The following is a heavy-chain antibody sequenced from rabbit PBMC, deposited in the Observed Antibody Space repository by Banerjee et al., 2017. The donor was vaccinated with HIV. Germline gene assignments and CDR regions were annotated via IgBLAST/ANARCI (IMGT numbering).Heavy chain of an antibody. V-gene: IGHV1S40*01. CDR2: IYTVDGST. Sequence: QQLVESGGDLVKPGASLTLTCTASGFSFSSGYDMCWVRQPPGKGLEWIGCIYTVDGSTYYASWAKGRFTISKTSSTTVTLQMPSLTAADTATYFCVREPTSGSGYYKSGYFDLWGQGTLVTVS. CDR1: GFSFSSGYD. J-gene: IGHJ4*01. D-gene: IGHD1-1*01. CDR3: VREPTSGSGYYKSGYFDL.